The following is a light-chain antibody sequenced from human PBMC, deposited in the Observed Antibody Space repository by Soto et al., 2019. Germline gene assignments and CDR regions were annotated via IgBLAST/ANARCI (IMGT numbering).Light chain of an antibody. CDR1: QSVTKY. CDR3: HQRSNWPLT. V-gene: IGKV3-11*01. J-gene: IGKJ4*01. CDR2: DVS. Sequence: EVVLTQSPATLSLSPGERATLSCRASQSVTKYLAWYQQIPGQALRLLIYDVSKRATGIPARFSGSGSETDFTLTISSLEPGDFAVYYCHQRSNWPLTFGGVTKLEIK.